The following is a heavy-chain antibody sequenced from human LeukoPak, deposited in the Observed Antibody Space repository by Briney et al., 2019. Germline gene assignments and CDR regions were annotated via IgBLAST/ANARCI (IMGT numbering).Heavy chain of an antibody. J-gene: IGHJ4*02. D-gene: IGHD2-21*02. CDR2: SYYSGST. V-gene: IGHV4-39*07. CDR1: GGSISSSSYY. CDR3: ARFVVVTAILPLYYFDY. Sequence: PSETLSLTCTVSGGSISSSSYYWGWIRQPPGKGLEWVGSSYYSGSTYYNPSLKSRVTISVDTSKNQFSLKLSSVTAADTAVYYCARFVVVTAILPLYYFDYWGQGTLVTVSS.